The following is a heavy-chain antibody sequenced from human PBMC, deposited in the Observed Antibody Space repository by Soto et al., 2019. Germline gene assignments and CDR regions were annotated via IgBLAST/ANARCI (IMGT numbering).Heavy chain of an antibody. D-gene: IGHD1-20*01. Sequence: PAGSLRLSCAASGFTFSSYSMNWVRQAPGKGLEWVSSISSSSSYIYYADSVKGRFTISRDNAKNSLYLQMNSLRAEDTAVHYCAREAITGTTRDYFDYWGQGTLVTVSS. CDR3: AREAITGTTRDYFDY. CDR2: ISSSSSYI. J-gene: IGHJ4*02. CDR1: GFTFSSYS. V-gene: IGHV3-21*01.